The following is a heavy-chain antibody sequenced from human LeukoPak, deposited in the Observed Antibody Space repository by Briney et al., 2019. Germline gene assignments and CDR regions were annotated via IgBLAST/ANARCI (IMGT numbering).Heavy chain of an antibody. CDR3: ARDGDTAMVIYYGMDV. D-gene: IGHD5-18*01. Sequence: GASVKVSCKVSGYTLTELSMHWVRQAPGQGLEWMGIINPSGGSTSYAQKFQGRVTMTRDTSTSTVYMELSSLRSEDTAVYYCARDGDTAMVIYYGMDVWGQGTTVTVSS. J-gene: IGHJ6*02. CDR1: GYTLTELS. V-gene: IGHV1-46*01. CDR2: INPSGGST.